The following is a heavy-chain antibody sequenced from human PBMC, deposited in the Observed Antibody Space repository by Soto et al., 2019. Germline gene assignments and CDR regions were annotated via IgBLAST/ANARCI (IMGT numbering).Heavy chain of an antibody. Sequence: QVQLQESGPGLVKPSETLSLTCTVSGGSISSYYWSWIRQPPGKGLEWIGYIYYSGSTNYTPSRRRRVTISVDTSKQQFSLELSSVTAADTAVYYCARGRQLVSVFSQAWGMDVWGPGTTVTVSS. CDR2: IYYSGST. J-gene: IGHJ6*02. CDR3: ARGRQLVSVFSQAWGMDV. D-gene: IGHD6-6*01. CDR1: GGSISSYY. V-gene: IGHV4-59*01.